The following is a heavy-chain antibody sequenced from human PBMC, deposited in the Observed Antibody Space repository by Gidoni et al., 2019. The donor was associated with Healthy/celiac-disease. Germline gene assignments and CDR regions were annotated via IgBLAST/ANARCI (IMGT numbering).Heavy chain of an antibody. J-gene: IGHJ4*02. CDR3: ARDPSSGWYYFDY. V-gene: IGHV3-33*01. CDR2: IWYDGSNK. CDR1: GFPFRSYG. D-gene: IGHD6-19*01. Sequence: QVQLVVSGGGVVQPGRSLRLSCAASGFPFRSYGMHWVRQAPGKGREWVAVIWYDGSNKYYADSVKGRFTISRDNSKNTLYLQMNSLRAEDTAVYYCARDPSSGWYYFDYWGQGTLVTVSS.